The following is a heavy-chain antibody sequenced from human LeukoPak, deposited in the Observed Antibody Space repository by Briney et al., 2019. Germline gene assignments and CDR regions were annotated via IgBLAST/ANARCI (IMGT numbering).Heavy chain of an antibody. D-gene: IGHD2-15*01. CDR2: ISSSSSYI. V-gene: IGHV3-21*01. Sequence: GGSLRLSCAVSGFTFSSYSMNWVRQAPGKGLEWVSSISSSSSYIHYADSVKGRITITRDNAKNSLYLQMNSLRAEGTAVYYCARLLPSAFDIWGQGTMVTVSS. J-gene: IGHJ3*02. CDR3: ARLLPSAFDI. CDR1: GFTFSSYS.